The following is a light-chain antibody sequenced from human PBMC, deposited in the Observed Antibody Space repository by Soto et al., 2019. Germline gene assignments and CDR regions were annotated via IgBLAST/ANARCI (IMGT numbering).Light chain of an antibody. J-gene: IGKJ1*01. Sequence: DIQMTQFPSTLSASVGDRVTITCRASQSISSWLAWYQQKPGKAPKLLIYKASTLQSGVPSRFSGSGSGTEFTLAISSLQPDDSATYYCQQYNDNWTFGQGTKVDIK. CDR1: QSISSW. V-gene: IGKV1-5*03. CDR2: KAS. CDR3: QQYNDNWT.